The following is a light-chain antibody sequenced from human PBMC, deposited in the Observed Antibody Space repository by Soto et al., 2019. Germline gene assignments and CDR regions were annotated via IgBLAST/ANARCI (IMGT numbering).Light chain of an antibody. CDR2: GAS. V-gene: IGKV3-20*01. Sequence: EIVLTPSPGTLSLSPGERATLSCRASQSVSSSYLAWYQQKPGQAPRLLIYGASSRATGIPDRFSGSGSGTDFTLTISRLEPEDFAVYYCQQYGSSHLFGQGTKVDIK. CDR1: QSVSSSY. J-gene: IGKJ1*01. CDR3: QQYGSSHL.